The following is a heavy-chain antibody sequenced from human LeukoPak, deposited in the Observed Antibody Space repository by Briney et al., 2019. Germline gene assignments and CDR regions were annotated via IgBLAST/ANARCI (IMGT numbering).Heavy chain of an antibody. CDR2: IWSDASNK. V-gene: IGHV3-33*01. CDR1: GFTFSYYA. Sequence: PGGSLRLSCSASGFTFSYYAIHWVRQAPGKGLERVALIWSDASNKYYADSVKGRITISRDNSKNTVYLQMNSLRAEDTAVYYCAGELFSSGSCPDGWGQGTLVTVSS. J-gene: IGHJ4*02. CDR3: AGELFSSGSCPDG. D-gene: IGHD3-10*01.